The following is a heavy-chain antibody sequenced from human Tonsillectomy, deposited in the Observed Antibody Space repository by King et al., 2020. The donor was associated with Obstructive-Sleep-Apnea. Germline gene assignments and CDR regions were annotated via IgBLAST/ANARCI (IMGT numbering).Heavy chain of an antibody. Sequence: VQLVESGGGLVQPGGSLRLSCAASGFSFSNFWMSWVRQAPGKGLEWLTNIRHNGSEKNYIDSVRGRFTISRDNTKNLLYLQMNSLRAEDTAVYYCANKGIWGQGTTVTVSS. CDR3: ANKGI. CDR1: GFSFSNFW. D-gene: IGHD3-10*01. CDR2: IRHNGSEK. V-gene: IGHV3-7*03. J-gene: IGHJ6*02.